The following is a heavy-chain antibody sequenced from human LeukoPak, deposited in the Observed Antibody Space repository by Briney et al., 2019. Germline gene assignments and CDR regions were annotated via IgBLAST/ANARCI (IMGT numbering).Heavy chain of an antibody. D-gene: IGHD5-18*01. V-gene: IGHV4-59*08. Sequence: PSETLSLTCTMSGGSISRDSWSWIRQPPGKGLELIGYTDDRGTLIYNPSLNSPASFSVDTSKNQFSLTLRSVTVADTAVYFCARKIQLWSYWHFDLWGRGTLVTVTS. CDR2: TDDRGTL. CDR1: GGSISRDS. J-gene: IGHJ2*01. CDR3: ARKIQLWSYWHFDL.